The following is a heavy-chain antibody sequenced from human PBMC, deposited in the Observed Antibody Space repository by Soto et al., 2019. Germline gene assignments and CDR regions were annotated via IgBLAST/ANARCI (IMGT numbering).Heavy chain of an antibody. CDR2: INPNSGGT. J-gene: IGHJ6*02. D-gene: IGHD3-9*01. V-gene: IGHV1-2*04. CDR1: GYTFTGYY. CDR3: ARSYDILTGYYLDV. Sequence: GASVKVSCKASGYTFTGYYMHWVRQAPGQGLEWMGWINPNSGGTNYAQKFQGWVTMTRDTSISTAYMELSRLRSDDTAVYYCARSYDILTGYYLDVWGQGTTVTVS.